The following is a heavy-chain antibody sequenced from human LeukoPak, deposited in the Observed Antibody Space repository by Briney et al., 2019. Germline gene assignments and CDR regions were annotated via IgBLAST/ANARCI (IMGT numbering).Heavy chain of an antibody. D-gene: IGHD2-21*02. CDR1: GGSISRYY. V-gene: IGHV4-59*01. CDR3: ARAYCGGDCPFDY. Sequence: SETLSLTCTVSGGSISRYYWSWIRQPPGKGLEWIGYIYYSGSTNYNPSLKSRVTISVDTSKNQFSLKLSSVTAADTAVYYCARAYCGGDCPFDYWGQGTLVTVSS. CDR2: IYYSGST. J-gene: IGHJ4*02.